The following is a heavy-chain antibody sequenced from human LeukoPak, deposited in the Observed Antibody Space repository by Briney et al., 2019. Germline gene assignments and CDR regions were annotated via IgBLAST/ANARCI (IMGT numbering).Heavy chain of an antibody. J-gene: IGHJ4*02. CDR1: GYTFTSYY. CDR3: ARDREPFWSGYYFDY. Sequence: GASVKVSCKASGYTFTSYYMHWVRQAPGQGLEWMGIINPSGGSTSYARKFQGRVTMTRDTSTSTVYMELSSLRSEDTAVYYCARDREPFWSGYYFDYWGQGTLVTVSS. D-gene: IGHD3-3*01. CDR2: INPSGGST. V-gene: IGHV1-46*01.